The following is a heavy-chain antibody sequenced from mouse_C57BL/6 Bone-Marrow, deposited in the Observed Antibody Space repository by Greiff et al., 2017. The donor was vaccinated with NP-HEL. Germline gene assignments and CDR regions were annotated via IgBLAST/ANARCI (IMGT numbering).Heavy chain of an antibody. D-gene: IGHD2-2*01. Sequence: EVQLQQSGPELVKPGASVKISCKASGYTFTDYYMNWVKQSHGKSLEWIGDINPNNGGTSYNQKFKGKATLTVDKSSSTAYMELRSLTSEDSAVYYCARYGYQLLDYWGQGTTLTVST. J-gene: IGHJ2*01. V-gene: IGHV1-26*01. CDR3: ARYGYQLLDY. CDR1: GYTFTDYY. CDR2: INPNNGGT.